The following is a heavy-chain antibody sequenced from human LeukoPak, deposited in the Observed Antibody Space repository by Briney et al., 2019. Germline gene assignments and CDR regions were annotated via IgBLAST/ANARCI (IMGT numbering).Heavy chain of an antibody. V-gene: IGHV1-18*01. Sequence: ASVKVSCKASGYTFTSHGINWLRQAPGQGLEWMGWVSGYNGNTDYAQKFQGRVTMTTDRSTNTVYMELRSLRSDDTAVYYCARDRPIMITFGGVIIAAYWGQGTLVSVSS. CDR2: VSGYNGNT. CDR1: GYTFTSHG. D-gene: IGHD3-16*02. J-gene: IGHJ4*02. CDR3: ARDRPIMITFGGVIIAAY.